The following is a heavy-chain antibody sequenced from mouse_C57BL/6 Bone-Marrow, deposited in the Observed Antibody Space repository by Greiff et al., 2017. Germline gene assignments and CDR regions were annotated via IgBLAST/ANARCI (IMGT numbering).Heavy chain of an antibody. Sequence: QVQLQQPGAELVKPGASVKLSCKASGYTFTSYWMHWVKQRPGQGLEWIGMLPPTSGSTNYNETFKSKATLTVAKSSRTAYMQLSSLTSEDSAVYYCASNGNYGGYYAMDYWGQGTSGTVSS. V-gene: IGHV1-64*01. D-gene: IGHD2-1*01. CDR2: LPPTSGST. CDR3: ASNGNYGGYYAMDY. CDR1: GYTFTSYW. J-gene: IGHJ4*01.